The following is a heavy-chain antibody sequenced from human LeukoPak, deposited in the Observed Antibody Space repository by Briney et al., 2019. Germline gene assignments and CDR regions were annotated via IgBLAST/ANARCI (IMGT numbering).Heavy chain of an antibody. CDR1: VGSISRGDYY. V-gene: IGHV4-30-4*01. CDR3: ARELTYADY. Sequence: SQALSLTCTGCVGSISRGDYYGIGIRDPPEGGVEWIGYISYSGSTYYNPSLKSRVTMSVETSTNQFSLKLSSVTAADTAVYYCARELTYADYWGQGTLVTVSS. CDR2: ISYSGST. D-gene: IGHD4/OR15-4a*01. J-gene: IGHJ4*02.